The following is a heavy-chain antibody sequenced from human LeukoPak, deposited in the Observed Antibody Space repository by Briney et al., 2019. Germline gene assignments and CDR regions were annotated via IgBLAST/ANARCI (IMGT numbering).Heavy chain of an antibody. J-gene: IGHJ6*03. CDR1: GYSISSGYY. D-gene: IGHD5-24*01. CDR2: IYHSGST. CDR3: ARRRDGYKIWDYYYYMDV. V-gene: IGHV4-38-2*02. Sequence: PSETLSLTCTVSGYSISSGYYWGWIRQPPGKGLEWIGSIYHSGSTYYNPSLKSRVTISVDTSKNQFPLKLSSVTAADTAVYYCARRRDGYKIWDYYYYMDVWGKGTTVTVSS.